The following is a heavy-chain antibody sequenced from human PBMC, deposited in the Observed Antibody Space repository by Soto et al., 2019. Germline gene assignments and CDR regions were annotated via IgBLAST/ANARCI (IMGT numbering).Heavy chain of an antibody. V-gene: IGHV3-30*18. D-gene: IGHD3-22*01. J-gene: IGHJ4*02. CDR3: EKDKDYYDTSFDY. Sequence: GGSLRLSCAASGFTFSSYGMHWVRQAPGKGLEWVAVISYDGSNKYYADSVKGRFTISRDNSKNTLYLQMNSLRAEDTAVYYCEKDKDYYDTSFDYWGQGTLVTVSS. CDR2: ISYDGSNK. CDR1: GFTFSSYG.